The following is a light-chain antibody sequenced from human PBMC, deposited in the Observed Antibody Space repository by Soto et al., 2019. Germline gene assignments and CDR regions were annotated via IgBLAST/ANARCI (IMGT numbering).Light chain of an antibody. Sequence: ALTQPASVSGSPGQSITISCTGTSSDVGGYNYVSWYQQHPGKAPKLMIYEVSNRPSGVSNRFSGSKSGNTASLPISGLQAEDEADYYCSSYTSSSTRVFGTGTKVTVL. V-gene: IGLV2-14*01. CDR3: SSYTSSSTRV. J-gene: IGLJ1*01. CDR1: SSDVGGYNY. CDR2: EVS.